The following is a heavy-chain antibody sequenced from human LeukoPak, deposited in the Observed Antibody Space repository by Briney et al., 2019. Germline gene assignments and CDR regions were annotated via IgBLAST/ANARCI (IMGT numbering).Heavy chain of an antibody. CDR1: GFIFNRHW. D-gene: IGHD4-17*01. Sequence: GGSLRLSCAASGFIFNRHWMNWVRQDPGKGLEWXANINQGGGERNYVDSVKGRFTISRDDAKNSLYLQLNSLRVEDTAIYYCARGPDYGARTDFLDYWGQGALVTVSS. V-gene: IGHV3-7*03. CDR3: ARGPDYGARTDFLDY. CDR2: INQGGGER. J-gene: IGHJ4*02.